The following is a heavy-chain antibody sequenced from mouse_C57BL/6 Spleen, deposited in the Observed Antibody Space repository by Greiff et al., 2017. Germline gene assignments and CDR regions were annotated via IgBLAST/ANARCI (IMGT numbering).Heavy chain of an antibody. Sequence: EVKLMESGGGLVKPGGSLKLSCAASGFTFSDYGMHWVRQAPEKGLEWVAYISSGSSTIYYADTVKGRFTISRDNAKNTLFLQMTSLRSEDTAMYYCAKGNSNYEGWFAYWGQGTLVTVSA. V-gene: IGHV5-17*01. CDR1: GFTFSDYG. J-gene: IGHJ3*01. D-gene: IGHD2-5*01. CDR2: ISSGSSTI. CDR3: AKGNSNYEGWFAY.